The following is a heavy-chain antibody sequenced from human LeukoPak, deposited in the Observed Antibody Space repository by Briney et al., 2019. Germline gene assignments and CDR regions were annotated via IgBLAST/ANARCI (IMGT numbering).Heavy chain of an antibody. J-gene: IGHJ6*02. Sequence: PSETLSLTCAVYGGSFTDYYWSWIRHLLGKGLEWIGEIHHRAGANYNPSLWGRVTISADTSKNQFSLHLTSVTAADTATFYCARGPVRDDGLTGISYYFGLDVWGHGTTVTVFS. CDR3: ARGPVRDDGLTGISYYFGLDV. CDR2: IHHRAGA. V-gene: IGHV4-34*01. D-gene: IGHD2-21*02. CDR1: GGSFTDYY.